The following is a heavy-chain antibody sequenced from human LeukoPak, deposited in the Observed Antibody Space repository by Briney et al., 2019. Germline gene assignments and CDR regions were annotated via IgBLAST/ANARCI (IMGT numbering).Heavy chain of an antibody. CDR3: AKPGYSGRYMGSFDY. CDR2: ISGSGGST. J-gene: IGHJ4*02. V-gene: IGHV3-23*01. D-gene: IGHD1-26*01. Sequence: PGGSLRLSCAVSGFTFGSYAMSWVRQAPGKGLEWVSGISGSGGSTYYAGSVKGRFTISRVNSKNTLYLQMNSLRAEDTAVYYCAKPGYSGRYMGSFDYWGQGTLVTVSS. CDR1: GFTFGSYA.